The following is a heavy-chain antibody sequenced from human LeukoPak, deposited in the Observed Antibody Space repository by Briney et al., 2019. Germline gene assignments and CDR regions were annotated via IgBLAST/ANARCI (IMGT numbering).Heavy chain of an antibody. CDR1: GFTFSSYG. J-gene: IGHJ4*02. V-gene: IGHV3-30*02. CDR2: IRYDGSNK. D-gene: IGHD1-7*01. CDR3: AKELANLNYVWSPFDY. Sequence: GGSLRLSCAASGFTFSSYGMHWVRQAPGKGLEWVAFIRYDGSNKYYADSVKGRFTISRDNSKNTLYLQMNSLRAEDTAVYYCAKELANLNYVWSPFDYWGQGTLVTVSS.